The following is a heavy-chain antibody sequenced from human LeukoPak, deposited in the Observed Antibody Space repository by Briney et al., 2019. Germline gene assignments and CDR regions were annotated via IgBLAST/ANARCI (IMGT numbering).Heavy chain of an antibody. CDR3: VKNYGSGVNYYGMDV. J-gene: IGHJ6*02. Sequence: PGKSLRLSCAASGFTFSIYGMHWVRQAPGKGLEWVAVIWYDGSKKYYIDPVKGRFTISRDNSKNTLYLEMNSLRAEDTAVYYCVKNYGSGVNYYGMDVWCQGTTVTVS. CDR2: IWYDGSKK. D-gene: IGHD3-10*01. V-gene: IGHV3-33*06. CDR1: GFTFSIYG.